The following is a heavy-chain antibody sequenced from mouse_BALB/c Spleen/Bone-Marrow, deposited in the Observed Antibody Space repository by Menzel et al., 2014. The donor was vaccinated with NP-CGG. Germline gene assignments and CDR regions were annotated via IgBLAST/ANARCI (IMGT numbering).Heavy chain of an antibody. V-gene: IGHV14-3*02. CDR1: GFNIKDTY. Sequence: EVQLQQSGAELVKPGASVKLSCTASGFNIKDTYMHWVKQRPEQGLEWIGRIDPANGNTKYDLKFQGKATITADTSSNTAYLQLSSLTSEDTAVYYCASYYYGSAWFAYWGQGTLVTVSA. D-gene: IGHD1-1*01. CDR3: ASYYYGSAWFAY. J-gene: IGHJ3*01. CDR2: IDPANGNT.